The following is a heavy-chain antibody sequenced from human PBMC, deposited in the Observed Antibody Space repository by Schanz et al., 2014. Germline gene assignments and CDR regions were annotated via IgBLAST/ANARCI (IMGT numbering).Heavy chain of an antibody. D-gene: IGHD1-26*01. CDR1: GFTFSGYW. CDR3: KWELHVYYGMDV. V-gene: IGHV3-15*01. Sequence: EVQLVESGGGLVQPGGSVRLSCAASGFTFSGYWMSWVRQAPGKGLEWLGRIQGGASAGTTDYAAPVKGRFTISRDDSKNTMYLQMNSLKTEDTAVYYCKWELHVYYGMDVWGQGTAVTVSS. J-gene: IGHJ6*02. CDR2: IQGGASAGTT.